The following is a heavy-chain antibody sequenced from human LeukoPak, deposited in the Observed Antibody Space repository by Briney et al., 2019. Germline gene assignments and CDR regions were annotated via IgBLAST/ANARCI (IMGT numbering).Heavy chain of an antibody. CDR3: ARAAYYDFWSGLDY. J-gene: IGHJ4*02. Sequence: SGGSLRLSCAASGFTFSSYWMSWVRQAPGKGLEWVANIKQDGSEKYYVDSVKGRFTISRDNAKNSLYLQMNSLRAEDTAVYYCARAAYYDFWSGLDYWGQGTLVTVSS. V-gene: IGHV3-7*01. CDR2: IKQDGSEK. D-gene: IGHD3-3*01. CDR1: GFTFSSYW.